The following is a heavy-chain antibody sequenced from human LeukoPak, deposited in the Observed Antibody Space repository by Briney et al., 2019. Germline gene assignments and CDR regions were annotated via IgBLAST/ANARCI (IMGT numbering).Heavy chain of an antibody. D-gene: IGHD1-26*01. V-gene: IGHV3-11*04. J-gene: IGHJ4*02. CDR3: AREASGNYYVFDS. CDR1: GFSFSNYF. CDR2: ITKSGRST. Sequence: GGSLRLSCEASGFSFSNYFMSWIRQAPGKGLEWVSYITKSGRSTNYADAVKGRFTISRDNVKKSVYLEMTDLRAEDTAVYYCAREASGNYYVFDSWGQGTLVTVSS.